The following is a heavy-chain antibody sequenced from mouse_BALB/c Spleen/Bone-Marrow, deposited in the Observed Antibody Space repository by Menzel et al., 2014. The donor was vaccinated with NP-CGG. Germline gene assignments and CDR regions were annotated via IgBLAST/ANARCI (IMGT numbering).Heavy chain of an antibody. V-gene: IGHV3-1*02. CDR1: GYSITSGYN. CDR2: IHYSGST. Sequence: EVQLVESGPDLVKPSQSLSLTCTVTGYSITSGYNWHWIRQLPGNKLEWMGYIHYSGSTNYNPSLKSRISITRDTSKNQFFLQLNSVTTEDTATYYCARGGYYGSSHFDYWGQGTTLTVSS. J-gene: IGHJ2*01. CDR3: ARGGYYGSSHFDY. D-gene: IGHD1-1*01.